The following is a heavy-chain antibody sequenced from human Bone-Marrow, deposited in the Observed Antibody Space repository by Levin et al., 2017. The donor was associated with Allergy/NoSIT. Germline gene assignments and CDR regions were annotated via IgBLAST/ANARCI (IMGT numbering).Heavy chain of an antibody. V-gene: IGHV3-30-3*01. Sequence: PGGSLRLSCAASGFSFRSYTMHWVRQTSVKGLEWVTVISHDGSKKDYADSVKGRFTISRDNSKNTLYLQMNSLRVDDTAVYYCAREPFPGEYNWFDPWGQGTLVTVSS. CDR3: AREPFPGEYNWFDP. CDR1: GFSFRSYT. J-gene: IGHJ5*02. CDR2: ISHDGSKK. D-gene: IGHD2/OR15-2a*01.